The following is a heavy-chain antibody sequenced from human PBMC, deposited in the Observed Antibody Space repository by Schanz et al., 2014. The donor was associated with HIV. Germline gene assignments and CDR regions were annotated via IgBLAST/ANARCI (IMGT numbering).Heavy chain of an antibody. V-gene: IGHV3-15*01. J-gene: IGHJ6*02. CDR2: IKSKTDGGTT. D-gene: IGHD6-13*01. Sequence: EVQLMESGGGPEKPGGSLRLSCAVSGFTFSDAWMSWVRQTPGKGLEWVGRIKSKTDGGTTDYAAPVKGRFTISRDDSKNTLYLQMNCLKTEDTAVYYCTTVKGYSSSWTTYYYYGMDVWGQGTTVTVSS. CDR3: TTVKGYSSSWTTYYYYGMDV. CDR1: GFTFSDAW.